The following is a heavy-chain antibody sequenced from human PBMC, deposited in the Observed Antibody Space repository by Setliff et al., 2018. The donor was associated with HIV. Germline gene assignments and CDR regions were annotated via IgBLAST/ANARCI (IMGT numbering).Heavy chain of an antibody. V-gene: IGHV1-2*02. CDR2: INPNSGGT. CDR1: GYTFTGYY. Sequence: ASVKVSCKASGYTFTGYYMHWVRQAPGQGLEWMGWINPNSGGTNYAQKFQGRVTMTRDTSISTAYMELSRLRSDDTAVYYCARVGRNFVATMSADYYHYMDVWGKGTTVTVS. CDR3: ARVGRNFVATMSADYYHYMDV. D-gene: IGHD5-12*01. J-gene: IGHJ6*03.